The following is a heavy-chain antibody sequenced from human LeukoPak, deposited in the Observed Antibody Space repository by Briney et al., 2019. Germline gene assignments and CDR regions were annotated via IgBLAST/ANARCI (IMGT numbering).Heavy chain of an antibody. V-gene: IGHV1-2*06. CDR2: LSPNSGDT. D-gene: IGHD1-26*01. Sequence: ASVKVSCKASGYTFTGYYMHWVRQAPGQGLEWMGRLSPNSGDTNYSQKFQGRVTMTRDTSINTAYMELSRLRSDDTAVYYCARTQSGSYNYWGQGTLITVSS. CDR1: GYTFTGYY. J-gene: IGHJ4*02. CDR3: ARTQSGSYNY.